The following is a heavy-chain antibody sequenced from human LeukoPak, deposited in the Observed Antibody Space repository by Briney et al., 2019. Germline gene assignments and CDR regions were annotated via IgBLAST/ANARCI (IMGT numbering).Heavy chain of an antibody. J-gene: IGHJ4*02. CDR3: TTVGVYYYGH. Sequence: GGSLRLSCTTSGLTFSSAWMTWVRLAPGRGLEWVGRIRSKSHGGTTDYAEPVKGRFIISRDDSKNTVYLQMNSLKTEDTGDYFCTTVGVYYYGHWGQGTQVTVSS. D-gene: IGHD3-22*01. CDR2: IRSKSHGGTT. CDR1: GLTFSSAW. V-gene: IGHV3-15*01.